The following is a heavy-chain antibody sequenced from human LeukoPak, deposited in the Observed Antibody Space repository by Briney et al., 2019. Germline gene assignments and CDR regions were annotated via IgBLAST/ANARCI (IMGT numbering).Heavy chain of an antibody. CDR1: GGSISSGSYY. J-gene: IGHJ6*03. CDR2: IYYSGST. V-gene: IGHV4-61*01. CDR3: ARVSPLVGEYYYYYMDV. D-gene: IGHD1-26*01. Sequence: SQTLSLTCTVSGGSISSGSYYWSWIRQPPGKGLEWIGYIYYSGSTNYNPSLKSRVTISVDTSKNQFSLKLSSVTAADTAVYYCARVSPLVGEYYYYYMDVWGKGTTVTVSS.